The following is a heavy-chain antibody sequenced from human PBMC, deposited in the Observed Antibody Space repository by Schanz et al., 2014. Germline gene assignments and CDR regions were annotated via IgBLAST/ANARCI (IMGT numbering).Heavy chain of an antibody. J-gene: IGHJ6*03. Sequence: EVKLLESGGGLVQPGGSLRLSCAASGFTFATYAMSWVRQAPGKGLEWVAAINGSGNATYYADSVKGRFTISRDNGKKSLYLQMNSLRAEDTAVYYCARPSDSSWYMDVCGKGTTVTVSS. V-gene: IGHV3-23*01. CDR1: GFTFATYA. CDR3: ARPSDSSWYMDV. D-gene: IGHD2-21*02. CDR2: INGSGNAT.